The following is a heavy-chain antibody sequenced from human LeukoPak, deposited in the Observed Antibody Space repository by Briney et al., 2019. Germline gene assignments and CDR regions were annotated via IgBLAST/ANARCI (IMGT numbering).Heavy chain of an antibody. Sequence: PSETLSLTCTVSGYSISSGYYWGWIRQPPGKGLEWIGSIYHSGSTYYNPSLKSRVTISVDTSKNQFSLKLSSVTAADTAVYYCAREALTVGATTWWDYYYYMDVWGKGTTVTVSS. D-gene: IGHD1-26*01. V-gene: IGHV4-38-2*02. CDR3: AREALTVGATTWWDYYYYMDV. CDR2: IYHSGST. J-gene: IGHJ6*03. CDR1: GYSISSGYY.